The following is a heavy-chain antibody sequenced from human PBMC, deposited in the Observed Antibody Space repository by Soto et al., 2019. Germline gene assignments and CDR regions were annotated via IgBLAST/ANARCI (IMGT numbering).Heavy chain of an antibody. V-gene: IGHV2-5*02. J-gene: IGHJ2*01. Sequence: QITLKESGPTLVKPTQTLTLTCTFSGFSLSTSGVGVGWIRQPPGKAPEWLALIYWDDDKRYSPSLKSRLTITKATSKHQVVLTMTNMGPVDTATYCCARRLRVSVLVFHNSWYFDLWGRGTLVPVSS. D-gene: IGHD2-8*02. CDR2: IYWDDDK. CDR3: ARRLRVSVLVFHNSWYFDL. CDR1: GFSLSTSGVG.